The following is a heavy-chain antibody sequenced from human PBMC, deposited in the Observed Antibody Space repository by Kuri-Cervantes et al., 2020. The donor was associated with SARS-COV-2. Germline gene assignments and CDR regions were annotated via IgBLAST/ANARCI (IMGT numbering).Heavy chain of an antibody. D-gene: IGHD3-10*01. CDR2: IIPILGIA. V-gene: IGHV1-69*04. CDR3: AKDRRITMVRGMFDY. CDR1: GYTFTSYG. J-gene: IGHJ4*02. Sequence: SVKVSCKASGYTFTSYGISWVRQAPGQGLEWMGRIIPILGIANYAQKFQGRVTITADKSTSTAYMELSSLRSEDTAVYYCAKDRRITMVRGMFDYWGQGTLVTVSS.